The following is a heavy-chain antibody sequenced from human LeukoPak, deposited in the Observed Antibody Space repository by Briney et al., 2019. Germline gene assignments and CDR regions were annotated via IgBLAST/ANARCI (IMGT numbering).Heavy chain of an antibody. CDR1: GASVTDYY. CDR2: IHHSGNS. V-gene: IGHV4-59*02. D-gene: IGHD7-27*01. Sequence: SETLSLTCTVSGASVTDYYWSWIRQSPRKGLEWISYIHHSGNSDYNPSLRSRVTTSLDTAKNQFSLNLISVTAADTAVYYCTRGHWGLQSWSQGTLVTVSS. CDR3: TRGHWGLQS. J-gene: IGHJ5*02.